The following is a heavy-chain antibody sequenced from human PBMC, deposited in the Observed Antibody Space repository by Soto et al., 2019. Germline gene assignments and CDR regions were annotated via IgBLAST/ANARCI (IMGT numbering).Heavy chain of an antibody. J-gene: IGHJ6*02. CDR2: IKSKTDGGTT. Sequence: GSLRLSCAASGFTFSNAWMSWVRQAPGKGLEWVGRIKSKTDGGTTDYAAPVKGRFTISRDDSKNTLYLQMNSLKTEDTAVYYCTTDPIAVAGYYYYGMDVWGQGTTVTVS. V-gene: IGHV3-15*01. D-gene: IGHD6-19*01. CDR3: TTDPIAVAGYYYYGMDV. CDR1: GFTFSNAW.